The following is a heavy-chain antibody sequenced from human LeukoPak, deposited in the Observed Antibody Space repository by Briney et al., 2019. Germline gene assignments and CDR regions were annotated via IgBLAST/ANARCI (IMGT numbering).Heavy chain of an antibody. CDR3: ARAGAYTAMGTENFDY. CDR2: INPSGGST. Sequence: ASVKVSCKASGYTFTSYYMHWVRQAPGQGLEWMGIINPSGGSTSYAQKFQGRVTMTRDMSTSTVYMGLSSLRSEDTAVYYCARAGAYTAMGTENFDYWGQGTLVTVSS. J-gene: IGHJ4*02. V-gene: IGHV1-46*01. CDR1: GYTFTSYY. D-gene: IGHD5-18*01.